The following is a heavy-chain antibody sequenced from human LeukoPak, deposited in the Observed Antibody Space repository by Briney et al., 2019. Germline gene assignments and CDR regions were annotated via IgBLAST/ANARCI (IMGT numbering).Heavy chain of an antibody. D-gene: IGHD3-16*01. CDR1: GFTFSDYY. CDR2: IKQDGSEK. V-gene: IGHV3-7*01. Sequence: GGSLRLSCAASGFTFSDYYMSWVRQAPGKGLEWVANIKQDGSEKYYVDSVKGRFTISRDNAKNSLYLQMNSLRAEDTAVYYCARVSWGYSFDYWGQGTLVTVSS. J-gene: IGHJ4*02. CDR3: ARVSWGYSFDY.